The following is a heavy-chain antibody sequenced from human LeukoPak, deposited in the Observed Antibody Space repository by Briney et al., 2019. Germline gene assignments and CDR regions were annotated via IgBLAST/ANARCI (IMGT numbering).Heavy chain of an antibody. Sequence: PGGSLRLSCAASGFTFSSYSMNWVRQAPGKGLEWVSSISSSSYIYYADPVKGRFTISRDNAKNSLYLQMNSLRAEDTAVYYCTRVRTNYYYYMDVWGKGTTVTVSS. CDR1: GFTFSSYS. V-gene: IGHV3-21*01. CDR3: TRVRTNYYYYMDV. J-gene: IGHJ6*03. CDR2: ISSSSYI.